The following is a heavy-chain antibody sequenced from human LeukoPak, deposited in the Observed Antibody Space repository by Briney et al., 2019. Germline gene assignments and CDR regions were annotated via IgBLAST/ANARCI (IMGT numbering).Heavy chain of an antibody. V-gene: IGHV4-59*11. D-gene: IGHD3-16*02. Sequence: SETLSLTCTVSGDSISSHYWSWLRQPPGKGLEWIGYIYDSGSTNYNPSLKSRVTISVDTSKNQFSLKLSSVTAADTAVYYCARALYVWGSYRYTGGGVDYWGQGTLVTVSA. CDR2: IYDSGST. J-gene: IGHJ4*02. CDR1: GDSISSHY. CDR3: ARALYVWGSYRYTGGGVDY.